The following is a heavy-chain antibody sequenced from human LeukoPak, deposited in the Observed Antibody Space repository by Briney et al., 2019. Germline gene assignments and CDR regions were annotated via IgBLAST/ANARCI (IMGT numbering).Heavy chain of an antibody. J-gene: IGHJ4*02. V-gene: IGHV3-30-3*01. Sequence: PGGSLRLSCAASGFTFSSYAMHWVRQAPGKGLEWVALISHDGTYTYYADSVKGQFIISRDNSKDTLFLHMDSLRVEDTAVYYCARDRSSGTFYFDFWGQGTLVTVSS. D-gene: IGHD6-19*01. CDR2: ISHDGTYT. CDR3: ARDRSSGTFYFDF. CDR1: GFTFSSYA.